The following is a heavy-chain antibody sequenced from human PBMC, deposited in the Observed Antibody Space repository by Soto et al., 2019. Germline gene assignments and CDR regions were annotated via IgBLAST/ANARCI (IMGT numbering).Heavy chain of an antibody. J-gene: IGHJ3*02. CDR2: ISYDGSNK. CDR3: AKGGSWDAFDI. D-gene: IGHD6-13*01. Sequence: QVQLVESGGGVVQPGRSLRLSCAASGFTFSSYGMYWVRQAPGKGLEWVALISYDGSNKYYADSVKGRFTISRDNSKNTLYLQMNSLRAEDTAMYYCAKGGSWDAFDIWGQGTMVTVSS. CDR1: GFTFSSYG. V-gene: IGHV3-30*18.